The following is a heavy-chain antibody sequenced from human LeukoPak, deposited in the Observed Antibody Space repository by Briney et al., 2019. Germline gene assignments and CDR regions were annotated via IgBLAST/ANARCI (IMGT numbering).Heavy chain of an antibody. CDR2: IYTSGTT. D-gene: IGHD3-3*01. CDR3: ARVDDFWSGGWFDP. J-gene: IGHJ5*02. Sequence: PSETLSLTCTVSGGSISSYYWSWIRQPAGKGLEWIGRIYTSGTTHYNPSLKSRVTMSVDTSKNQFSLKLSSVTAADTAVYYCARVDDFWSGGWFDPWGQGTLVTVSS. CDR1: GGSISSYY. V-gene: IGHV4-4*07.